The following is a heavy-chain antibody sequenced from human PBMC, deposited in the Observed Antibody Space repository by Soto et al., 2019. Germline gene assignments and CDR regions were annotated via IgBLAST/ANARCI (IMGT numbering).Heavy chain of an antibody. CDR2: IYYSGST. CDR1: GDSINSRSYY. Sequence: SETLSLTCTVSGDSINSRSYYWGWIRQPPGKGLEWIGNIYYSGSTHFNPSLKSRVTISIDTSRNQFSLDLNSVTAADTAVYYCARDLWGYCGTDCYPLDVWGQGTTVTVSS. J-gene: IGHJ6*02. V-gene: IGHV4-39*02. D-gene: IGHD2-21*02. CDR3: ARDLWGYCGTDCYPLDV.